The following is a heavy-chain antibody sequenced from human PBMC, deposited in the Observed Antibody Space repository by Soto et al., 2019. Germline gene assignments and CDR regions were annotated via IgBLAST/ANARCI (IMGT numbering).Heavy chain of an antibody. D-gene: IGHD3-3*02. CDR1: GFSRSGSGYY. CDR2: IYYTGST. J-gene: IGHJ4*02. CDR3: ARDFSRSSFDF. V-gene: IGHV4-39*01. Sequence: TSVMQSLTWPVAGFSRSGSGYYWAWIRQPPGKGLEWLGSIYYTGSTYYTPSLKSRVTISVDTSKNQFSLELSSVTAADTAVYYCARDFSRSSFDFWGQGALVTGFS.